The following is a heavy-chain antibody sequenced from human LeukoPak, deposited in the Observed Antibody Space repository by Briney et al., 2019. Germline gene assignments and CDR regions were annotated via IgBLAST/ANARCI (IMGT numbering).Heavy chain of an antibody. CDR1: GFTFSSYG. V-gene: IGHV3-30*03. J-gene: IGHJ4*02. D-gene: IGHD2-2*01. CDR2: ISYDGSNK. Sequence: GGSLRLSCAASGFTFSSYGMHWVRQAPGKGLEWVAVISYDGSNKYYADSVKGRFTISRDNSKNTLYLQMSSLRAEDTAVYYCARGPGALDYWGQGTLVTVSS. CDR3: ARGPGALDY.